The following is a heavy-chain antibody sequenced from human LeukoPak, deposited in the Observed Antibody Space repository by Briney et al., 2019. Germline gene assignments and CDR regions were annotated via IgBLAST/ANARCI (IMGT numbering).Heavy chain of an antibody. J-gene: IGHJ4*02. Sequence: GGSLRLSCAGSGFTFSNYSINWVRQAPGKGLEWVSSISPSSHYIYYADSVRGRFTISRDNARNSLYLQMSSLRAEDTAIYYCARALYNRGWYPDYFDSWGQGTLVTVSA. V-gene: IGHV3-21*01. CDR1: GFTFSNYS. CDR3: ARALYNRGWYPDYFDS. CDR2: ISPSSHYI. D-gene: IGHD6-19*01.